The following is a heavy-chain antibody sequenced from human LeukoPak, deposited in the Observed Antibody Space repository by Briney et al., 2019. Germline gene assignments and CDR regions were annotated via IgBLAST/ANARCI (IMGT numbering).Heavy chain of an antibody. Sequence: GGSLRLSCAASGFTFSSYEMNWVRQAPGKGLEWVSYISSSGSTIYYADSVKGRFTISRDNAKNSLYLQMNSLRAEDAAVYYCARALPQYYDFWSGYYTGPYYYGMDVWGHGTTVTVSS. CDR3: ARALPQYYDFWSGYYTGPYYYGMDV. CDR1: GFTFSSYE. J-gene: IGHJ6*02. V-gene: IGHV3-48*03. D-gene: IGHD3-3*01. CDR2: ISSSGSTI.